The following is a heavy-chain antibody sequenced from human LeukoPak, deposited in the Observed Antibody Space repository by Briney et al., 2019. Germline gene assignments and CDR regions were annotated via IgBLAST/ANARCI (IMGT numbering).Heavy chain of an antibody. Sequence: PSETLSLTCTVSGGSISSGNWWSWVRQPPGKGLEWIGEIYHSGSTNYNPSLKSRVTTSVDKSKNQFSLKLSSVTAADTAVYYCARKISAAGSRWFDPWGQGTLVTVSS. J-gene: IGHJ5*02. CDR2: IYHSGST. CDR1: GGSISSGNW. CDR3: ARKISAAGSRWFDP. V-gene: IGHV4-4*02. D-gene: IGHD6-13*01.